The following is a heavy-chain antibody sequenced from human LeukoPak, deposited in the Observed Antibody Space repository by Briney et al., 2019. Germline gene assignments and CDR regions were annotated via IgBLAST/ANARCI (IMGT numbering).Heavy chain of an antibody. CDR2: ISGSGGST. CDR3: AKIAGGWFGELLSHYYFDY. V-gene: IGHV3-23*01. J-gene: IGHJ4*02. D-gene: IGHD3-10*01. CDR1: GFPFDSYA. Sequence: GGSLRLSCAASGFPFDSYAMSWVRQAPGKGLEWVSAISGSGGSTYYADSVKGRFTISRDNSKNTLYLQMNSLRAEDTAVYYCAKIAGGWFGELLSHYYFDYWGQGTLVTVSS.